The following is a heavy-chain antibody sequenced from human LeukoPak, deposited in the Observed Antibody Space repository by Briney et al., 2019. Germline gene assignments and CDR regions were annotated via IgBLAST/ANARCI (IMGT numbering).Heavy chain of an antibody. Sequence: ASVKVSCKVSGYTFTDYYMHWVQQAPGKGLEWMGLVDPEDGETIYAEKFQGRVTITADTSTDTAYMELSSLRSEDPAVYYCATEGPYCGGDCYPYFQHWGQGTLVTVSS. D-gene: IGHD2-21*02. J-gene: IGHJ1*01. CDR1: GYTFTDYY. CDR2: VDPEDGET. CDR3: ATEGPYCGGDCYPYFQH. V-gene: IGHV1-69-2*01.